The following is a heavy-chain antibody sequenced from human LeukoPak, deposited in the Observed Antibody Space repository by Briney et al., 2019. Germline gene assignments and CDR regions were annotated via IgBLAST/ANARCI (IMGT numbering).Heavy chain of an antibody. CDR2: VYSSGTT. D-gene: IGHD2-2*01. J-gene: IGHJ5*02. CDR3: ARKESSIELGGWFDP. V-gene: IGHV4-59*01. Sequence: SETLSLTCTVSGASFSSYYWNWIRQPPGKGLEWIGYVYSSGTTNYNPTLKSRVTISLDTSKNQFSLNLTSVTAADTAVYYSARKESSIELGGWFDPWGQGIPVTVSS. CDR1: GASFSSYY.